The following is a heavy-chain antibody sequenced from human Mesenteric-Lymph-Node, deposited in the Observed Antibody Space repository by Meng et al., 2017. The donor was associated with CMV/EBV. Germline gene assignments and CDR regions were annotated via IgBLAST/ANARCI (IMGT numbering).Heavy chain of an antibody. V-gene: IGHV1-2*06. CDR3: GRGQQTFDP. CDR2: ISPNTGDT. CDR1: GYSFTGYS. Sequence: QLQPVQSGAEVKKPGASVKVSCKASGYSFTGYSIHLVRQAPGQGLEWMGRISPNTGDTIYEENFQGRVTMTRDTSINTAYMELSSLSSDDTAVYYCGRGQQTFDPWGQGTLVTVSS. D-gene: IGHD1-1*01. J-gene: IGHJ5*02.